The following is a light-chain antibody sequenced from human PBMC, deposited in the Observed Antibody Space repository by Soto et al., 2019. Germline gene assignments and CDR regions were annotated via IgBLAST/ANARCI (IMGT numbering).Light chain of an antibody. CDR3: QQYYSYPPSIT. J-gene: IGKJ5*01. CDR2: AAS. Sequence: AIRMTQSPSSFSASTGDRVTITCRASQGISSDLAWYQQKPGKAPKLLIYAASTLQSGVPSRFSGSGSGTDFTLTISCMQSEDFATYYCQQYYSYPPSITFGQGTRLEIK. V-gene: IGKV1-8*01. CDR1: QGISSD.